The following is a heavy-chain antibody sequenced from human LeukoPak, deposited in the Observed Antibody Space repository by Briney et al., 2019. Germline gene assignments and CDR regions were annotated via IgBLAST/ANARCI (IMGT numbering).Heavy chain of an antibody. D-gene: IGHD1-26*01. CDR2: ISGSGGST. J-gene: IGHJ4*02. V-gene: IGHV3-23*01. Sequence: GGSLRLSCAASGFSFGTYWMSWVRQDPGKGLEWVSVISGSGGSTYYADSVKGRFTISRDNSKNTLYLHMNSLRAEDTAIYYCAKVVGATGYFDYWGQGTLVTVSS. CDR3: AKVVGATGYFDY. CDR1: GFSFGTYW.